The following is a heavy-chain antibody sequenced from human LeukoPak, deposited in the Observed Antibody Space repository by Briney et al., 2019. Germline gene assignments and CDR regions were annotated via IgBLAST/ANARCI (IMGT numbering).Heavy chain of an antibody. D-gene: IGHD2-21*02. CDR1: GIIVSNNY. Sequence: GGSLRLSCAASGIIVSNNYMSWVRQAPGKGLEWVSVIYSGGSTYYADSVKGRFTISRDNSKNTLYLQMNSLRAEDTAVYYCARDDGDCGGDCSPFDYWGQGTLVTVSS. CDR2: IYSGGST. V-gene: IGHV3-66*01. CDR3: ARDDGDCGGDCSPFDY. J-gene: IGHJ4*02.